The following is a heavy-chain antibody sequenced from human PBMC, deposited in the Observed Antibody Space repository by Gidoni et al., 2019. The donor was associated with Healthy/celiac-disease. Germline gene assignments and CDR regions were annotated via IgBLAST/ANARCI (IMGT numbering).Heavy chain of an antibody. J-gene: IGHJ6*02. CDR3: ASAGYCGGDCYSQDYGMDV. CDR2: IIPIFGTA. D-gene: IGHD2-21*01. V-gene: IGHV1-69*01. Sequence: QVQLVQSGAEVKKPGSSVKVSCKASGGTFSSYAISWVRQAPGQGLEWMGGIIPIFGTANYAQKFQGRVTITADESTSTAYMELSSLRSEDTAVYYCASAGYCGGDCYSQDYGMDVWGQGTTVTVSS. CDR1: GGTFSSYA.